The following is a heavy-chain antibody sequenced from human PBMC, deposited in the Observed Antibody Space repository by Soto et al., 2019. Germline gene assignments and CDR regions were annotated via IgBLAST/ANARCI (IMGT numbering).Heavy chain of an antibody. CDR3: AATGGKNYGLDV. J-gene: IGHJ6*04. Sequence: QAQLVQSGSEVKRPGGSVKVSCRCSDNTFTYYVINWVRQAPGQGLEWLGWISGYNANTKDAQKFQDRVTMTADTSTRTAYLEVRSLTSDDSVIYFCAATGGKNYGLDVWGKVTTDTASS. V-gene: IGHV1-18*01. CDR1: DNTFTYYV. CDR2: ISGYNANT. D-gene: IGHD2-8*02.